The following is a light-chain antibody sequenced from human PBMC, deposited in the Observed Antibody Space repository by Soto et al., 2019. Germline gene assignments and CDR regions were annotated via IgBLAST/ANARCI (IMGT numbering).Light chain of an antibody. CDR2: DVS. J-gene: IGLJ2*01. Sequence: QPASVSGSPGQSIAISCTGTSSDVGGYYSVSWYQQHPGKAPKLVIYDVSNRPSGVSNRFSGSKSGNTASLTISGLQAEDEADYYCSSYTSSSTRVFGGGTKLTVL. CDR3: SSYTSSSTRV. V-gene: IGLV2-14*01. CDR1: SSDVGGYYS.